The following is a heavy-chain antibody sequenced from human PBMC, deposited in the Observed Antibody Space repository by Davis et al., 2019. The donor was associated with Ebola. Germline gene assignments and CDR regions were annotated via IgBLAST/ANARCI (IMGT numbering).Heavy chain of an antibody. V-gene: IGHV6-1*01. CDR1: GDSVFGKNGA. CDR2: TYYNSKWYN. J-gene: IGHJ6*03. D-gene: IGHD3-10*01. Sequence: PSETLSLTCAISGDSVFGKNGAWNWIRQSPSRGLEWLGRTYYNSKWYNDYAESVKSRITIKPDTSKNQFFLQLNSVTPEDTALYYCVKGWFRAGMDVWGEGTTVNVSS. CDR3: VKGWFRAGMDV.